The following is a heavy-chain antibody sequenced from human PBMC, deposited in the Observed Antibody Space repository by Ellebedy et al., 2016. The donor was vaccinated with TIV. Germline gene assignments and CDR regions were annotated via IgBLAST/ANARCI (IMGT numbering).Heavy chain of an antibody. CDR2: INPSASST. J-gene: IGHJ4*02. V-gene: IGHV1-46*01. CDR1: GYTFTNYY. CDR3: ARHRDTALSF. Sequence: AASVKVSCKASGYTFTNYYIHWVRQAPGQGLEWMGIINPSASSTSYAQKFQDRVIMTWDKSTSTVYLELSSLRSEDTAIYYCARHRDTALSFWGQGTLVTVSS. D-gene: IGHD5-18*01.